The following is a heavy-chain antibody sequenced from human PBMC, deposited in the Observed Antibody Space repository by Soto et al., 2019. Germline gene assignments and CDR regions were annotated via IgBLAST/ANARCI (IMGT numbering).Heavy chain of an antibody. V-gene: IGHV4-61*01. Sequence: SETLSLTCTVSGGSVSSGSYYWSWIRQPPGKGLEWIGYIYYSGSTNYNPSLKSRVTISVDTSKNQFSLKLSSVTAADTAVYYCASSNYDFWSGYYHNWFDPWGQGTLVTV. D-gene: IGHD3-3*01. CDR1: GGSVSSGSYY. CDR2: IYYSGST. CDR3: ASSNYDFWSGYYHNWFDP. J-gene: IGHJ5*02.